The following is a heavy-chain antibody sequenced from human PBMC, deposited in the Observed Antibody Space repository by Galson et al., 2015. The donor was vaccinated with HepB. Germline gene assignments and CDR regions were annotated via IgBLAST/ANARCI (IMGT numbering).Heavy chain of an antibody. CDR1: GYTLTELS. J-gene: IGHJ5*02. CDR2: FDPEDGET. Sequence: SVKVSCKVSGYTLTELSMHWVRQAPGKGLEWMGGFDPEDGETIYAQKFQGRVTMTEDTSTDTAYMELCSLRSEDTAVYYCATGGAGYNWFDPWGQGTLVTVSS. CDR3: ATGGAGYNWFDP. D-gene: IGHD3-16*01. V-gene: IGHV1-24*01.